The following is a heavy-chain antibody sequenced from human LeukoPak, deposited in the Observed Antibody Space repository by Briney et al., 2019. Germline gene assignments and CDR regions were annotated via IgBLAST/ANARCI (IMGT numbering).Heavy chain of an antibody. CDR1: GLTFSSYW. CDR2: INSDGSST. Sequence: GGSLRFSCAASGLTFSSYWVHWVRQAPGKGLVWVSPINSDGSSTSYADSVKGRFTISRDNAKNTLSLQMNSLRAEDTAVYYCARVGGSNAFDVWGPVTMVIVSS. CDR3: ARVGGSNAFDV. J-gene: IGHJ3*01. V-gene: IGHV3-74*01. D-gene: IGHD1-26*01.